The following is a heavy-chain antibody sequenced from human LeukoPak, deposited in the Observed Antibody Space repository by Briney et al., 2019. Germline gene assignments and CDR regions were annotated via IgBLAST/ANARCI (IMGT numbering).Heavy chain of an antibody. CDR3: ARDLCLNLDSSSCPFLDY. CDR1: GYTFTSYY. CDR2: INPSGGST. D-gene: IGHD6-13*01. J-gene: IGHJ4*02. Sequence: ASVKVSCKASGYTFTSYYMHWVRQAPGQGLEWMGIINPSGGSTSYAQKFQGRVTMTRDTSTSTVYMELSSLRSEDTAVYYCARDLCLNLDSSSCPFLDYWGQGTLVTVSS. V-gene: IGHV1-46*01.